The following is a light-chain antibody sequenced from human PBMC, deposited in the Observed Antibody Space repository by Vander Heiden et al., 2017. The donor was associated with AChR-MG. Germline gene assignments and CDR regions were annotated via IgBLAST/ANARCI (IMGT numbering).Light chain of an antibody. V-gene: IGKV2-30*02. CDR1: QSLVHSDGNTY. J-gene: IGKJ4*01. Sequence: DVVMTQSPLSLPVTLGQPASISCRSSQSLVHSDGNTYLNWFQQRPGQSPRRLIYKVSNRDSGVPDRFSGSGSGTDFTLKITRVEAEDVGVYYCTQGTHSPLTFGGGTKVEIK. CDR3: TQGTHSPLT. CDR2: KVS.